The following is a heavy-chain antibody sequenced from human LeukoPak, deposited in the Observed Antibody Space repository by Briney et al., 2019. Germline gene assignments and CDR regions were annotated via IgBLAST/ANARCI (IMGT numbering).Heavy chain of an antibody. J-gene: IGHJ4*02. D-gene: IGHD6-19*01. CDR2: ISVYNGNT. Sequence: ASVKVSCKASGYTFTSYGISWVRQAPGQGLEWMGWISVYNGNTNYAQKLQGRVTMTTDTSTSTAYMELRSLRSDDTAVYYCARDLLTTLYSSGWYIIDYWGQGTLVTVSS. CDR3: ARDLLTTLYSSGWYIIDY. V-gene: IGHV1-18*01. CDR1: GYTFTSYG.